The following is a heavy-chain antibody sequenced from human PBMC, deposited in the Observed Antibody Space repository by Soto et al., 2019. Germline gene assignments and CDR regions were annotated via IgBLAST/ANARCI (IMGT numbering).Heavy chain of an antibody. V-gene: IGHV4-59*02. J-gene: IGHJ2*01. CDR3: ARFNWYFDL. Sequence: SETLCLTCSVSGVSVSDYHWTWIRLTPKKELQWIGFIHYNGRTDSSPSLKSRVTISLDMSKNHVSLILKSVNIAASAIYYCARFNWYFDLWGRGTLVTVSP. CDR2: IHYNGRT. CDR1: GVSVSDYH.